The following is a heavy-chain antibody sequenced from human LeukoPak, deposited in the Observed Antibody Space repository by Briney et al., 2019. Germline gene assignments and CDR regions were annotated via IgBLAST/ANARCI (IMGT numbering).Heavy chain of an antibody. CDR3: AKVGYISPSHYMDV. CDR1: RFTFSSYG. Sequence: PGGSLRLSYAASRFTFSSYGIHWVRRAPGKGLEWEAFIRYDGSIEYYADSVKGRFTISRDNTKNTLYLQINSLRAEDTAVYYCAKVGYISPSHYMDVWGKGTTVTVSS. D-gene: IGHD5-12*01. J-gene: IGHJ6*03. V-gene: IGHV3-30*02. CDR2: IRYDGSIE.